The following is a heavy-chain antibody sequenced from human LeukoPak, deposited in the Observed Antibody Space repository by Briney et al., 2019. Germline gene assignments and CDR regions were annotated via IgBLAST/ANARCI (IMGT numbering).Heavy chain of an antibody. V-gene: IGHV4-4*07. J-gene: IGHJ5*02. CDR1: GGSISIYY. D-gene: IGHD3-10*01. CDR3: ARTPLRGATFFTSYPNWFDT. CDR2: VYSSGST. Sequence: SETLSLTCSVSGGSISIYYWSWIRQPAGKGLEWIGRVYSSGSTDYNPSLKSRLSISVDTSKIQFSLRLSSVTVADTAVYYCARTPLRGATFFTSYPNWFDTWGQGTLVTVSS.